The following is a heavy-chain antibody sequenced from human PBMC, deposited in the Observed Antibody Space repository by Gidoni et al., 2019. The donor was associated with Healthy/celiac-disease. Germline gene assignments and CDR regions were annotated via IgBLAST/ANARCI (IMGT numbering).Heavy chain of an antibody. J-gene: IGHJ4*02. D-gene: IGHD3-9*01. Sequence: EVQLVQSGAEVKKPGESLKISCTGSGYSFTSSWIGWVRQMPGKGLEWMGIISPGDSDTRYSPSFQGQVTISADKSISTSYLQWSSLKASDTAMYYCARRYYDILTGSVSFDYWGQGTLVTVSS. CDR1: GYSFTSSW. CDR3: ARRYYDILTGSVSFDY. CDR2: ISPGDSDT. V-gene: IGHV5-51*01.